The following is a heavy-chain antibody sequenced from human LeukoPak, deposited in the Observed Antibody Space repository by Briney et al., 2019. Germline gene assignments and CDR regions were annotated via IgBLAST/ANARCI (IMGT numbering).Heavy chain of an antibody. CDR1: GYSFTSYW. CDR3: ARTSKYYDFWSGYYESDAFDI. CDR2: IYPGDSDT. D-gene: IGHD3-3*01. J-gene: IGHJ3*02. V-gene: IGHV5-51*01. Sequence: GESLKISCKGSGYSFTSYWIGWVRQMPGKGLEWMGIIYPGDSDTRYSPSFQGQATISADKSISTAYLQWSSLKASDTAMYYCARTSKYYDFWSGYYESDAFDIWGQGTMVTVSS.